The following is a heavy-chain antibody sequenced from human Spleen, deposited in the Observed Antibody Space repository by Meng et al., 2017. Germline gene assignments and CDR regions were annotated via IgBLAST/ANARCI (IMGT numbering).Heavy chain of an antibody. V-gene: IGHV3-15*01. D-gene: IGHD6-19*01. J-gene: IGHJ4*02. CDR3: TTDDSGGWYRPGLN. Sequence: GGSLRLSCAASGFTVSHNYMSWVRQAPGKGLEWVGRIKSNTDGGTAYYPAPVKGRFLISRDDSKNTVFLQMNSLQSEDTAVYYCTTDDSGGWYRPGLNWGQGTLVTVSS. CDR1: GFTVSHNY. CDR2: IKSNTDGGTA.